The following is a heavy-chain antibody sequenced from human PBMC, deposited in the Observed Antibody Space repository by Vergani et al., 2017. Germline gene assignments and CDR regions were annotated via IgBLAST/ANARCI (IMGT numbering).Heavy chain of an antibody. CDR3: ARGGNSSSWYVYYYGMDV. CDR2: ISYDGSNK. D-gene: IGHD6-13*01. J-gene: IGHJ6*02. Sequence: QVQLVESGGGVVQPGRSLRLSCAASGFTFSSYGMHWVRQAPGKGLDWVAVISYDGSNKYYADSVKGRFTISRDNSKNTLYLQMNSLRAEDTAVYYCARGGNSSSWYVYYYGMDVWGQGTTVTVSS. CDR1: GFTFSSYG. V-gene: IGHV3-30*03.